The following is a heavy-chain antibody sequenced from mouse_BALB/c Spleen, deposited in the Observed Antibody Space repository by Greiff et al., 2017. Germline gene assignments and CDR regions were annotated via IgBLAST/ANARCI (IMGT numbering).Heavy chain of an antibody. D-gene: IGHD2-1*01. CDR3: ARDHGYYYGNYDYAMDY. CDR2: ISDGGSYT. V-gene: IGHV5-4*02. CDR1: GFTFSDYY. J-gene: IGHJ4*01. Sequence: DVKLVESGGGLVKPGGSLKLSCAASGFTFSDYYMYWVRQTPEKRLEWVATISDGGSYTYYPDSVKGRFTISRDNAKNNLYLQMSSLKSEDTAMYYCARDHGYYYGNYDYAMDYWGQGTSVTVSS.